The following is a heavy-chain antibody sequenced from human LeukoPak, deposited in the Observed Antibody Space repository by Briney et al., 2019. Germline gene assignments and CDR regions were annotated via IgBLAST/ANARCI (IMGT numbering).Heavy chain of an antibody. V-gene: IGHV3-74*01. J-gene: IGHJ6*02. D-gene: IGHD5-18*01. CDR1: GFTFSSYW. CDR2: INSDGSST. CDR3: ARDPRPFTAMVTRFWYYYYGMDV. Sequence: GGSLRLSCAASGFTFSSYWMHWVRQAPGKGLVWVSRINSDGSSTSYADSVKGRFTISRDNAKNTLYLQMNSLRAEDTAVYYCARDPRPFTAMVTRFWYYYYGMDVWGQGTTVTVSS.